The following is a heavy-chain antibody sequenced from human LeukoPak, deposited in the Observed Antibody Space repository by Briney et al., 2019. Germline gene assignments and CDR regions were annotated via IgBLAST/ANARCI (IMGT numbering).Heavy chain of an antibody. CDR2: ISSGSGII. Sequence: KPGGSLRLSCAASAFPFSTYSMNWVRQAPGKGLEWVSSISSGSGIIFYADSVKGRFTISRDNAKNSLYLQMNSLRAEDTAVYFCARGGTGATRDDTFDIWGQGAMVTVSS. J-gene: IGHJ3*02. CDR3: ARGGTGATRDDTFDI. D-gene: IGHD1-7*01. V-gene: IGHV3-21*01. CDR1: AFPFSTYS.